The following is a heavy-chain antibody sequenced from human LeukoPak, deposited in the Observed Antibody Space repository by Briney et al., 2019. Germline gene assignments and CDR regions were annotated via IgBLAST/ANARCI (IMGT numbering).Heavy chain of an antibody. J-gene: IGHJ6*03. CDR2: IYYSGST. CDR1: GGSISSGGYY. V-gene: IGHV4-31*03. Sequence: NPSETLSLTCTVSGGSISSGGYYWSWIRQHPGKGLEWIGYIYYSGSTYYNPSLKSRVTISVDTSKNQFSLKLSSVTAADTAVYYCASAADFWSGYPYYYYYYYIDVWGKGTTVTVSS. CDR3: ASAADFWSGYPYYYYYYYIDV. D-gene: IGHD3-3*01.